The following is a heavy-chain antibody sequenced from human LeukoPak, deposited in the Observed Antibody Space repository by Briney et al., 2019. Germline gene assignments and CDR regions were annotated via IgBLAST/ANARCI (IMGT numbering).Heavy chain of an antibody. J-gene: IGHJ4*02. CDR1: GGSISSYY. Sequence: PSETLSLTCTVSGGSISSYYWSWIRQSPGKGLEWIGYIYYSGSTNYNPSLKSRVTISVDTSNNQFSLKLSSVTAADTAVYYCARTDGYNSHCFDYWGQGTLVTVSS. D-gene: IGHD5-24*01. CDR2: IYYSGST. CDR3: ARTDGYNSHCFDY. V-gene: IGHV4-59*08.